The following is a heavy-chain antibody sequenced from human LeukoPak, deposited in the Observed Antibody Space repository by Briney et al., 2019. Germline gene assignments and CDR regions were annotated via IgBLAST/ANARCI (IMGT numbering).Heavy chain of an antibody. CDR1: GYSFTSYW. J-gene: IGHJ3*02. CDR3: AGPRTYYDFWSGYRGAFDI. Sequence: GESLKISCKGSGYSFTSYWIGWVRQMPGKGLEWMGIIYPGDSDTRYSPSFQGQVTISADKSISTAYLRWSSLKASDTAMYYCAGPRTYYDFWSGYRGAFDIWGQGTMVTVSS. CDR2: IYPGDSDT. V-gene: IGHV5-51*01. D-gene: IGHD3-3*01.